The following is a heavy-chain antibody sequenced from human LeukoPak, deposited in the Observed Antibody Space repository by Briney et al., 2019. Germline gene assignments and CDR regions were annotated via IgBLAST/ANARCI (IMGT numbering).Heavy chain of an antibody. V-gene: IGHV1-24*01. CDR3: ARCIVVVPAAPRVDWFDP. J-gene: IGHJ5*02. CDR1: GYTLTELS. CDR2: FDPEDGET. D-gene: IGHD2-2*01. Sequence: GASVKVSCKVSGYTLTELSMHWVRQAPGKGLEWMGGFDPEDGETIYAQKFQGRVTMTEDTSTDTAYMELSSLRSEDTAVYYCARCIVVVPAAPRVDWFDPWGQGTLVTVSS.